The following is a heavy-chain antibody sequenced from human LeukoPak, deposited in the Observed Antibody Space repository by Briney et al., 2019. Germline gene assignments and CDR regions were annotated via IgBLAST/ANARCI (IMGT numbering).Heavy chain of an antibody. D-gene: IGHD1-14*01. J-gene: IGHJ4*02. V-gene: IGHV3-48*04. CDR3: ARNRAGGGDFDY. Sequence: PGGSLRLSCVDSGFNFSSCRMNWVRQAPGKGLEWVSYIISSSSIIYYADSVKGRFTISRDNAKSSLYLQMNTLRAEDTAVYYCARNRAGGGDFDYWGQGTLVTVSS. CDR1: GFNFSSCR. CDR2: IISSSSII.